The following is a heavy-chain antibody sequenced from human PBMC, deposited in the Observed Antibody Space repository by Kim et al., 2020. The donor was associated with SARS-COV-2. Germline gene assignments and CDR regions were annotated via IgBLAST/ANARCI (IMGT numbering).Heavy chain of an antibody. CDR1: GGSISSSSYY. V-gene: IGHV4-39*01. CDR3: ARNIIAARLFGWFDP. J-gene: IGHJ5*02. Sequence: SETLSLTCTVSGGSISSSSYYWGWIRQPPGKGLEWIGSIYYSGSTYYNPSLKSRVTISVDTSKNQFSLKLSSVTAADTAVYYCARNIIAARLFGWFDPWGQGTLVTVSS. CDR2: IYYSGST. D-gene: IGHD6-6*01.